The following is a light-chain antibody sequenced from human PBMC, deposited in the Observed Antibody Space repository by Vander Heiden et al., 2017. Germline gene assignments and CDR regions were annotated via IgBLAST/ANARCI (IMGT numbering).Light chain of an antibody. CDR2: DDS. CDR3: QVWDSSSDHVV. Sequence: SYVLTQPPSVSVAPGQTARITCGGNNIGSKSVHWYQQKRGQAPVLVVYDDSDRPSGIPERFSGSNSGNTATLTISRVEARDEADYYCQVWDSSSDHVVFGGGTKLTVL. V-gene: IGLV3-21*02. J-gene: IGLJ2*01. CDR1: NIGSKS.